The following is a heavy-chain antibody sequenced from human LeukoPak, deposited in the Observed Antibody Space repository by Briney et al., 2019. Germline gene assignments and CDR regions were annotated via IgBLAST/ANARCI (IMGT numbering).Heavy chain of an antibody. V-gene: IGHV4-4*07. CDR2: IYTSGST. D-gene: IGHD3-10*01. CDR3: ARDLGDDSSGSYWEDFDY. Sequence: SETLSLTCTVSGGSISSYYWSWIRQPAGKGLEWIGRIYTSGSTNYNPSLKSRVTMSVDTSKNQFSLKLSSVTAADTAVYYCARDLGDDSSGSYWEDFDYWGQGTLVTVSS. CDR1: GGSISSYY. J-gene: IGHJ4*02.